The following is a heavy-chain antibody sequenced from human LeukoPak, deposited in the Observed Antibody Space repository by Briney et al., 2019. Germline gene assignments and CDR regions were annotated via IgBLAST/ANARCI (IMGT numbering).Heavy chain of an antibody. V-gene: IGHV3-23*01. Sequence: GGSLRLSCAASGFTFSSYAMSWVRQAPGKGLEWVSAISGSGGSTYYADSVKGRSTISRDNSKNTLYLQMNSLRAEDTAVYYCAKDNNDFWSGSTMYYFDYWGQGTLVTVSS. CDR1: GFTFSSYA. CDR2: ISGSGGST. CDR3: AKDNNDFWSGSTMYYFDY. D-gene: IGHD3-3*01. J-gene: IGHJ4*02.